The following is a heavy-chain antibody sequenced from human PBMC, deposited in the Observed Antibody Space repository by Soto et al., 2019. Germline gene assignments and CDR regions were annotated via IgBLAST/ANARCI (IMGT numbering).Heavy chain of an antibody. CDR3: ARDRLVGYCSSTSCSNNWFDP. V-gene: IGHV3-30-3*01. CDR2: ISYDGSNK. D-gene: IGHD2-2*01. CDR1: GFTFSSYA. Sequence: QVQLVESGGGVVQPGRSLRLSCAASGFTFSSYAMHWVRQAPGKGLEWVAVISYDGSNKYYADSVKGRFTISRDNSKNTLYLQMNSLRAEDTAVYYCARDRLVGYCSSTSCSNNWFDPWGQGTLVTVSS. J-gene: IGHJ5*02.